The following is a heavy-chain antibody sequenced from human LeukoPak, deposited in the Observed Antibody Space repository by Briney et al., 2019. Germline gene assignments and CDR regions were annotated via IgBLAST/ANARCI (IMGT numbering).Heavy chain of an antibody. CDR2: MNPNGGNT. Sequence: ASVKVSCKASGYTFTTYDINWVRQAPGQGLEWMGWMNPNGGNTGNTQKFQCRVTMTMNTSISTVYMELSSLRSEDTAVYYCARGRGSGHKENWFDPWGQGTLVTVSS. J-gene: IGHJ5*02. CDR1: GYTFTTYD. D-gene: IGHD6-19*01. V-gene: IGHV1-8*01. CDR3: ARGRGSGHKENWFDP.